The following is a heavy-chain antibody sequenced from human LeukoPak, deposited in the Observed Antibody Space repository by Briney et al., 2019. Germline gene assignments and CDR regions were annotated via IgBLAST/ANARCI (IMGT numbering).Heavy chain of an antibody. CDR1: GGSISSYY. D-gene: IGHD3-10*01. CDR3: ARDRYYYGSGGPPYYYGMDV. J-gene: IGHJ6*02. V-gene: IGHV4-59*01. Sequence: SETLSLTCTVSGGSISSYYWSWIRQPPGKGLEWIGYIYYRGSTNYNPSLKSRVTISVDTSKNQFSLKLSSVTAADTAVYYCARDRYYYGSGGPPYYYGMDVWGQGTTVTVSS. CDR2: IYYRGST.